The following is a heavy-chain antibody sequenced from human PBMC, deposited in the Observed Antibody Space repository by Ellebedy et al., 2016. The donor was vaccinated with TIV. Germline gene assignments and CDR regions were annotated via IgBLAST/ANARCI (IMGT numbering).Heavy chain of an antibody. CDR3: ARDLGYCSGGSCWSHSVYFDY. Sequence: PGGSLRLSCTASGFTFSNYVMSWVRQAPGKGLEWVSAISGSGGSTYYADSVKGRFTISRDNSKNTLYLQMNSLRAEDTAVYYCARDLGYCSGGSCWSHSVYFDYWGQGTLVTVSS. J-gene: IGHJ4*02. V-gene: IGHV3-23*01. D-gene: IGHD2-15*01. CDR2: ISGSGGST. CDR1: GFTFSNYV.